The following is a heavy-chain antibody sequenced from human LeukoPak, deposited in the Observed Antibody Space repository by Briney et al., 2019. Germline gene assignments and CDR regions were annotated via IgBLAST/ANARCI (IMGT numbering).Heavy chain of an antibody. CDR2: TYYRYKWYT. D-gene: IGHD3-16*01. CDR1: GDSDNNAA. Sequence: SQTLSLTCAISGDSDNNAAWNWIRQSPSRGLEWLGSTYYRYKWYTDYAVSVSSRITINPDAAKNQFSLQLNSVTPEDPAVYYCASSSLRGSDASDIWGQGTTVTVSS. CDR3: ASSSLRGSDASDI. V-gene: IGHV6-1*01. J-gene: IGHJ3*02.